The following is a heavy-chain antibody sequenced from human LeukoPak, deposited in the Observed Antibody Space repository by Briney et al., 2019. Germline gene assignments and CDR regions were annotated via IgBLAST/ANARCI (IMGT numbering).Heavy chain of an antibody. V-gene: IGHV4-59*01. CDR1: GGSISSYY. D-gene: IGHD6-13*01. CDR2: IYYSGST. CDR3: ARSRIAASFDY. Sequence: SETLSLTCTVYGGSISSYYWSWIRQPPGRGLEWIGYIYYSGSTNYNPSLKSRVTISVDTSKNQFSLKLSSVTAADTAVYYCARSRIAASFDYWGQGTLVTVSS. J-gene: IGHJ4*02.